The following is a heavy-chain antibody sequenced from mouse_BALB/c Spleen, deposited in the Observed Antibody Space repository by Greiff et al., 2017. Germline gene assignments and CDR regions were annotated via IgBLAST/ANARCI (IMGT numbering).Heavy chain of an antibody. J-gene: IGHJ2*01. Sequence: VQLQQPGAELVKPGAPVKLSCKASGYTFTSYWMNWVKQRPGRGLEWIGRIDPSDSETHYNQKFKDKATLTVDKSSSTAYIQLSSLTSEDSAVYYCARSGGNPFYYWGQGTTLTVSS. V-gene: IGHV1-69*02. CDR1: GYTFTSYW. CDR3: ARSGGNPFYY. D-gene: IGHD2-1*01. CDR2: IDPSDSET.